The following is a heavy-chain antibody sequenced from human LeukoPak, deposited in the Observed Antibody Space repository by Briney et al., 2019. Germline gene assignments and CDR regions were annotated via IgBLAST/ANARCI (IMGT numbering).Heavy chain of an antibody. V-gene: IGHV5-51*01. Sequence: GESLKISCKGFGYDFTTYWIAWVRQMPGKGLEWMGNTNPVNSETTYSPSFQGLVTMSVDKSISTAYLQLSSLKASDTAMYFCARHWSAAWFGYWGQGSPVTVSS. CDR3: ARHWSAAWFGY. D-gene: IGHD3-3*01. J-gene: IGHJ4*03. CDR2: TNPVNSET. CDR1: GYDFTTYW.